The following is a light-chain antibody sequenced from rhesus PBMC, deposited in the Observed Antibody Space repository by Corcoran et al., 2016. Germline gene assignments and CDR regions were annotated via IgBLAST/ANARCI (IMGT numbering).Light chain of an antibody. V-gene: IGKV3S9*01. Sequence: EIVMTQSPATMYLSPGERAILSCRASQSVSSYVAWYQQKPEQAPRLLINGSSSRATGIPDRFSGSGAGTEFTLNISSLWPEDFEVYYWQQCSNWTCSFGRGTKVEFK. CDR1: QSVSSY. CDR2: GSS. CDR3: QQCSNWTCS. J-gene: IGKJ2*01.